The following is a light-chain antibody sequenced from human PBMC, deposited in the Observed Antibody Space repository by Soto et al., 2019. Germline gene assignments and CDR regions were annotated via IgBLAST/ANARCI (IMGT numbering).Light chain of an antibody. CDR2: EVS. J-gene: IGLJ1*01. V-gene: IGLV2-23*02. Sequence: QSALTQPSSVSGSPGQTITISCTGTSSDVGSYNLVSWYPQHPGKAPKLMIYEVSKRPSGVSNSFSGSKSGNTASLTISGLQAEDEADYYCCSYAGSSTFVFGTGTKVTGL. CDR3: CSYAGSSTFV. CDR1: SSDVGSYNL.